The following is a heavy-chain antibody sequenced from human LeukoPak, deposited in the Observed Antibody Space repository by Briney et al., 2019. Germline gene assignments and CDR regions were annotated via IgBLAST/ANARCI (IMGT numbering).Heavy chain of an antibody. CDR1: GFTFSSYA. Sequence: GGSLRLSCAASGFTFSSYAMHWVRQAPGKGLEWVAVISYDGSNKYYADSVKGRFTISRDNSKNTLYLQMNSLRAEDTAVYYCARGGHGDYYYYGMDVWGQETTVTVSS. CDR3: ARGGHGDYYYYGMDV. CDR2: ISYDGSNK. V-gene: IGHV3-30-3*01. D-gene: IGHD4-17*01. J-gene: IGHJ6*02.